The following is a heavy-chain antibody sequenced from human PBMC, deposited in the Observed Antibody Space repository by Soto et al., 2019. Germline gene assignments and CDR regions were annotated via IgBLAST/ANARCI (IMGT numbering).Heavy chain of an antibody. J-gene: IGHJ3*02. CDR3: ARDLATDDAFDI. D-gene: IGHD5-12*01. CDR2: IIPIFGTA. CDR1: GGTFSSYA. V-gene: IGHV1-69*13. Sequence: GASVKVSCKASGGTFSSYAISWVRQAPGQGLEWMGGIIPIFGTANYAQKFQGRVTITADESTSTAYVELSSLRSEDTAVYYCARDLATDDAFDIWGQGTMVTVSS.